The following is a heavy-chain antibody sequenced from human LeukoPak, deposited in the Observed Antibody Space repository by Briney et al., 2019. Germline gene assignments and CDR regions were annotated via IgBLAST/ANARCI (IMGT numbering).Heavy chain of an antibody. D-gene: IGHD6-13*01. CDR3: AVTPYSSSWPLDY. CDR1: EGTFSSYA. V-gene: IGHV1-69*04. Sequence: ASVKVSCKASEGTFSSYAISWVRQAPGQGLEWMGRIIPIFGIANYAQKFQGRVTITADKSTSTAYMELSSLRSEDTAVYYCAVTPYSSSWPLDYWGQGTLVTVSS. J-gene: IGHJ4*02. CDR2: IIPIFGIA.